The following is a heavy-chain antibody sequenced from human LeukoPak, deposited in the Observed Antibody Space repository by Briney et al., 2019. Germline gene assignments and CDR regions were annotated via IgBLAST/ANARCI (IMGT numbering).Heavy chain of an antibody. D-gene: IGHD3-10*01. CDR2: IIPIFGTA. CDR3: ASKADVLLESLGAFDI. CDR1: GGTFSSYA. Sequence: ASVKVSCKASGGTFSSYAISWVRQAPGQGLEWMGGIIPIFGTANYAEKFQGRVTITTDESTSTAYMELSSLRSEDTAVYYCASKADVLLESLGAFDIWGQGTMVTVSS. V-gene: IGHV1-69*05. J-gene: IGHJ3*02.